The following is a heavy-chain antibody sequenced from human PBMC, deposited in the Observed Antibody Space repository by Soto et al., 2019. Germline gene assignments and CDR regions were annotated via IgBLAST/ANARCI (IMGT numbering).Heavy chain of an antibody. V-gene: IGHV3-48*03. CDR2: IHPAGQPI. D-gene: IGHD2-2*01. J-gene: IGHJ3*01. CDR3: ARRGSS. CDR1: GFTCSSSE. Sequence: EVQLVESGGALFQPGGSVGPSCVASGFTCSSSEMYWVRQAPGKGLELVSYIHPAGQPIFYADSVKGRFTISRDNAKNSLYLQMNSLRAEDTAVYYCARRGSSWGQGTMVTVSS.